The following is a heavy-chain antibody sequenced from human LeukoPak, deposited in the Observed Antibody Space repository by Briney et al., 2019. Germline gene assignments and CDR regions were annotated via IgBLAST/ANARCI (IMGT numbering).Heavy chain of an antibody. CDR1: GYAFTNYA. CDR2: INAGNGNT. V-gene: IGHV1-3*01. D-gene: IGHD2-2*02. Sequence: ASVKVSCKASGYAFTNYAINWVRQAPGQRLELMGWINAGNGNTKYSPKFQGRVTMTEDTSTDTAYMELSSLRSEDTAVYYCATDTPRYCSSTSCYRAPYYYGMDVWGQGTTVTVSS. CDR3: ATDTPRYCSSTSCYRAPYYYGMDV. J-gene: IGHJ6*02.